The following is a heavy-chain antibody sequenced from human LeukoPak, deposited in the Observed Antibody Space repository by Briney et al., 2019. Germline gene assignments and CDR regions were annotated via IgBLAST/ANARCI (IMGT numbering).Heavy chain of an antibody. CDR1: GYTFTGYY. V-gene: IGHV1-2*06. D-gene: IGHD3-22*01. CDR3: ARGHYDSSGYYYVNY. Sequence: ASVKVSCKASGYTFTGYYMHWVRQAPGQGLEWKGRINPNSGGTNYAQKFQGRVTMTRDTSISTAYMELSRLRSDDTAVYYCARGHYDSSGYYYVNYWGQGTLLTVSS. CDR2: INPNSGGT. J-gene: IGHJ4*02.